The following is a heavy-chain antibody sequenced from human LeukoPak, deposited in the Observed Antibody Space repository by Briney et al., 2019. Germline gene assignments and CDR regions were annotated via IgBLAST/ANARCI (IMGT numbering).Heavy chain of an antibody. D-gene: IGHD5-24*01. CDR3: AGYKRIPLDY. CDR2: IYYSGST. Sequence: SETLSLTCTVSGGSISSYYWSWIRQPPGKGLEWIGYIYYSGSTNYSPSLKSRVTVSVDTSKNQFSLRLSSVTAADTAVYYCAGYKRIPLDYWGQGTPVTVSS. CDR1: GGSISSYY. J-gene: IGHJ4*02. V-gene: IGHV4-59*01.